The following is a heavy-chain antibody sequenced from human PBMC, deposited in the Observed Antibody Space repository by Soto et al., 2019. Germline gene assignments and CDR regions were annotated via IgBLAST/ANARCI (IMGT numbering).Heavy chain of an antibody. CDR3: ATLSTSQGLDP. Sequence: ASVKVSCKASGYPLSTYYMHCVRQAPGQGLEWMGMINPSGGSTSYAQKFQGRVTMTSDTSTSTVYMELSSLRSEDTALYYCATLSTSQGLDPWGQGTLVTVSS. J-gene: IGHJ5*02. CDR2: INPSGGST. D-gene: IGHD6-6*01. CDR1: GYPLSTYY. V-gene: IGHV1-46*01.